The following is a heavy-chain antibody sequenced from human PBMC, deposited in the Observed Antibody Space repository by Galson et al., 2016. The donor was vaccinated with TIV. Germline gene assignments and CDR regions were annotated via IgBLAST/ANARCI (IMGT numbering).Heavy chain of an antibody. CDR2: IKGDGGDK. D-gene: IGHD2-2*01. V-gene: IGHV3-7*01. CDR3: ARMLFDIVGAPAATPTGYCDP. CDR1: GFTFNNYW. J-gene: IGHJ5*02. Sequence: SLRLSCAASGFTFNNYWMSWVRQAPGKGLEWVANIKGDGGDKDYVDSVKGRFTISRDNAKNSLYLQMNSLRPEDTAVYYCARMLFDIVGAPAATPTGYCDPGGQGTLVTVSS.